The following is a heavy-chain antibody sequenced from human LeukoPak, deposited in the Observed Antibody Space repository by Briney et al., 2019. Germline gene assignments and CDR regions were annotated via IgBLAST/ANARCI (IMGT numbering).Heavy chain of an antibody. Sequence: GGSLRLSCAASGFTFGDYWMHWVRQVPGKGLVWVSRIDTDGSITNYADSARSRFTISRDNARNNLHLQMNSLRAEDTAVYYCVRDLGGRYGYWGQGTLVTVSS. D-gene: IGHD1-26*01. CDR2: IDTDGSIT. J-gene: IGHJ4*02. CDR1: GFTFGDYW. CDR3: VRDLGGRYGY. V-gene: IGHV3-74*01.